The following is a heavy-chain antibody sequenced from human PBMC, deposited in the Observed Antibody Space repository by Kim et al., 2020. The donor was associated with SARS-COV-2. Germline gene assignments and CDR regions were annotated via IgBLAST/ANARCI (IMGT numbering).Heavy chain of an antibody. D-gene: IGHD3-10*01. V-gene: IGHV4-39*07. CDR1: GGSISSSSYY. CDR2: IYYSGST. Sequence: SETLSLTCTVSGGSISSSSYYWGWIRQPPGKGLEWIGSIYYSGSTYYNPSLKSRVTISGDTSKNQFSLKLSSVTAADTAVYYCARSSYGSGSYYNPPGFDYWGQGTLVTVSS. J-gene: IGHJ4*02. CDR3: ARSSYGSGSYYNPPGFDY.